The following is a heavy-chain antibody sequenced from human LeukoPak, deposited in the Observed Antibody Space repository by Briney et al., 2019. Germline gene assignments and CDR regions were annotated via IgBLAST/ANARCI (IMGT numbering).Heavy chain of an antibody. J-gene: IGHJ6*03. V-gene: IGHV4-59*01. CDR1: GGSISSYY. CDR2: IYYSGST. CDR3: AKGRYYYYMDV. Sequence: SQTLSLTCTVSGGSISSYYWSWIRQPPGKGLEWIGYIYYSGSTNYNPSLKSRVTISVDTSKNQFSLKLSSVTAADTAVYYCAKGRYYYYMDVWGKGTTVTVSS.